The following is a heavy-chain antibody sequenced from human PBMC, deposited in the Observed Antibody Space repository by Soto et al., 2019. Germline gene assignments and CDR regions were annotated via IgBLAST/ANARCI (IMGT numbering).Heavy chain of an antibody. D-gene: IGHD3-22*01. V-gene: IGHV1-58*01. J-gene: IGHJ4*02. CDR2: IVVGGGNT. CDR3: AADPYYYDSSDYYSFDQ. CDR1: GFNFRTTA. Sequence: GASVKVSCKASGFNFRTTAVQWVRQARGQRLEWIGWIVVGGGNTNYAQNFQERVTITRDMSTSTAYLDVSSLRSEDTAVYYCAADPYYYDSSDYYSFDQWGQGTLVTVSS.